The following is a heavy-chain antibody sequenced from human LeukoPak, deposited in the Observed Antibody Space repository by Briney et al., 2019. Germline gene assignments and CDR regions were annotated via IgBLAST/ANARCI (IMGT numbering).Heavy chain of an antibody. V-gene: IGHV1-2*02. CDR3: ARDLPTHYYDSSGY. CDR2: INPNSGGT. Sequence: ASVKVSCKASGYTFTGYYMHWVRQAPGQGLEWMGWINPNSGGTNYAQKFQGRVTMTRDTSTSTAYMELSRLRSDDTAVYYCARDLPTHYYDSSGYWGQGIMVTVSS. D-gene: IGHD3-22*01. CDR1: GYTFTGYY. J-gene: IGHJ3*01.